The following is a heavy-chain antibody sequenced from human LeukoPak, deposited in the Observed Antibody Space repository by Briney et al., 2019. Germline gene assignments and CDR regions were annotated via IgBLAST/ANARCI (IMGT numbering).Heavy chain of an antibody. J-gene: IGHJ4*02. CDR1: GYIFTNYY. CDR2: INPRSGGT. D-gene: IGHD2-21*01. V-gene: IGHV1-2*02. CDR3: ARHVSSSGEDS. Sequence: GASVKVSCKASGYIFTNYYMHWVRQAPGQGLEWMGWINPRSGGTNFAQKFQGRVTMTRDTSISAAYMELSRPRSDDTAVYYCARHVSSSGEDSWGQGTLVTVSS.